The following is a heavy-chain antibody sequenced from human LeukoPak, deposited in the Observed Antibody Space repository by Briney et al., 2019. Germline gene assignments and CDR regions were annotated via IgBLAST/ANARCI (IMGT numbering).Heavy chain of an antibody. J-gene: IGHJ4*02. CDR1: GYTFTSYG. CDR2: ISAYNGNT. D-gene: IGHD6-13*01. Sequence: ASVKVSCKASGYTFTSYGISWVRQAPGQGLEWMGWISAYNGNTNYAQKLQGRVTMTTDTSTSTAYMELRSLSDDTAVYYCAREAWNTAGTDFDYWGQGTLVTVSS. V-gene: IGHV1-18*04. CDR3: AREAWNTAGTDFDY.